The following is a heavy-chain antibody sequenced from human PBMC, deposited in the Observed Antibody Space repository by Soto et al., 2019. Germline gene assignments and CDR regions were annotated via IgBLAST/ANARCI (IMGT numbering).Heavy chain of an antibody. J-gene: IGHJ4*02. Sequence: EVQLLESGGGLVQPGGSLRLSCAASGFTFSSYAMSWVRQAPGKGLEWVSAISGSGGSTYYADSVKGRFTISRDNSKNTLYLQMNSLRAEDTAVYYCAKDLYSSGWYGEIDFDYWGQGTLVTVSS. D-gene: IGHD6-19*01. CDR3: AKDLYSSGWYGEIDFDY. CDR2: ISGSGGST. CDR1: GFTFSSYA. V-gene: IGHV3-23*01.